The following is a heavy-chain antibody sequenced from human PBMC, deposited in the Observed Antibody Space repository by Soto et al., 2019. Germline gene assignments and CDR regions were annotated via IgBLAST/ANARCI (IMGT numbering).Heavy chain of an antibody. Sequence: LSLTCAITGDSVSSDSAGWSWVRQSPSRGLEWLGRTYYRSKWYYEYAVSVRGRITINPDTSKNQYSLQLNSVTPEDTAVYFCARGEQYSGRIFDYWGQGTLVTVSS. D-gene: IGHD1-26*01. V-gene: IGHV6-1*01. CDR3: ARGEQYSGRIFDY. J-gene: IGHJ4*01. CDR2: TYYRSKWYY. CDR1: GDSVSSDSAG.